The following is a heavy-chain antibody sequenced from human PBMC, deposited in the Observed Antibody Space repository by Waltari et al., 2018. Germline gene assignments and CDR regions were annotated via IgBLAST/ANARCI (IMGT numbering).Heavy chain of an antibody. V-gene: IGHV1-69*05. D-gene: IGHD3-10*01. CDR1: GGTFSRYD. J-gene: IGHJ3*02. CDR2: IIPIFGTA. CDR3: ARDTAGSVSYSIDAFDI. Sequence: QVQLVQSGAEVKKPGSSVKVSCKASGGTFSRYDISWVRQAPGKGLEWMGAIIPIFGTANYAQKFQGRVTITTDESTSTAYMELSSLRSEDTAVYYCARDTAGSVSYSIDAFDIWGQGTMVTVSS.